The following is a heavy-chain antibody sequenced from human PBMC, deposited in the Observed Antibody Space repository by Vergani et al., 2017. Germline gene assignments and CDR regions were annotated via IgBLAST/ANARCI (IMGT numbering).Heavy chain of an antibody. D-gene: IGHD2-2*01. CDR3: ARDRSTHDY. CDR2: ISAYNANT. J-gene: IGHJ4*02. CDR1: GYTFTNYG. V-gene: IGHV1-18*01. Sequence: QVQLVQSGAEVKKPGSSVKVSCKASGYTFTNYGISWVRQAPGQGLEWMGWISAYNANTNYAQKLQGRVTMTTDTSTSTACMELRSLRSDDTAMYYCARDRSTHDYWGQGTLVTVSS.